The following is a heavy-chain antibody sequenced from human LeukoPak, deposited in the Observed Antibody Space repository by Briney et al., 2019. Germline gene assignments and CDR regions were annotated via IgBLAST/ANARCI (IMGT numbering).Heavy chain of an antibody. D-gene: IGHD2-2*01. CDR1: GYGFTSNA. CDR3: ARVGAYCSSSSCFDY. V-gene: IGHV1-18*01. J-gene: IGHJ4*02. CDR2: ISAYNGNT. Sequence: ASVKVSCEASGYGFTSNAITWVRQAPGQGLEWMGWISAYNGNTDYAQNLQDRVTMTTDTSTSTAYMELRSLRSDDTAVYYCARVGAYCSSSSCFDYWDQGTLVTVSS.